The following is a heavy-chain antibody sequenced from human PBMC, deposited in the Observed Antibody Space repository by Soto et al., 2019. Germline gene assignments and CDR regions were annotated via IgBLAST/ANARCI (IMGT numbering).Heavy chain of an antibody. V-gene: IGHV3-23*01. CDR3: AKDDTTLPGGLNPNNYFDY. D-gene: IGHD1-26*01. Sequence: GGSLRLSCAASGFTFSSYAMSWVRQAPGKGLEWVSAISGSGGSTYYADSVKGRFTISRDNSKNALYLQMNSLRAEDTAVYYCAKDDTTLPGGLNPNNYFDYWGQGTLVTVSS. CDR2: ISGSGGST. J-gene: IGHJ4*02. CDR1: GFTFSSYA.